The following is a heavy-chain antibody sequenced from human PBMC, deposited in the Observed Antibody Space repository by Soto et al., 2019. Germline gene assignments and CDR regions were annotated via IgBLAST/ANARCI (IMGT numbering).Heavy chain of an antibody. J-gene: IGHJ4*02. CDR3: ARDKITGLFDY. V-gene: IGHV4-34*01. CDR2: INHSGST. Sequence: PSETLSLTCAVSGGPFSGYYWTWIRQPPGTGLEWIGEINHSGSTNYNPSLKSRVTISVDTSKNQFSLKLTSVTAADTAVYYCARDKITGLFDYWGQGTLVTVS. D-gene: IGHD2-8*02. CDR1: GGPFSGYY.